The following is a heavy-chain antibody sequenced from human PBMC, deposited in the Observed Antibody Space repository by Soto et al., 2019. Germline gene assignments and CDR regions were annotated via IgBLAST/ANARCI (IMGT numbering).Heavy chain of an antibody. J-gene: IGHJ4*02. V-gene: IGHV3-33*01. CDR3: ARDLEYSSSHPGY. Sequence: QVQLVESGGGVVQPGRSRRLSCAASGFTFSSYGMHWVRQAPGKGLEWVAVIWYDGSNKYYADSVKGRFTISRDNSKNTLYLQMNSLRAEDTAVYYCARDLEYSSSHPGYWGQGTLVTVSS. CDR2: IWYDGSNK. D-gene: IGHD6-6*01. CDR1: GFTFSSYG.